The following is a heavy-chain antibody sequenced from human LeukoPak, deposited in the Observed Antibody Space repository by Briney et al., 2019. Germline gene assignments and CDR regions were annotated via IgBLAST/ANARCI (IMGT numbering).Heavy chain of an antibody. Sequence: SETLSLTCTVSGGSIRXXXWSWIPQPPGKGLEWIGYISYGGSTNYNPYLKSRVTISVDTPKKHFSLNLSSLTAADTAVYYCARVGEMATIRDWGQGTLVSVSS. CDR2: ISYGGST. V-gene: IGHV4-59*01. D-gene: IGHD5-24*01. CDR1: GGSIRXXX. CDR3: ARVGEMATIRD. J-gene: IGHJ4*02.